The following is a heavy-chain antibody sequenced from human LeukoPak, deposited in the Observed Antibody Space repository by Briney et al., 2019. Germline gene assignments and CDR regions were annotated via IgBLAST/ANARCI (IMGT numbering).Heavy chain of an antibody. CDR1: GGSISSGGYY. CDR2: IYYSGST. D-gene: IGHD3-22*01. Sequence: SETLSLTCTVSGGSISSGGYYWSWIRQHPGKGLEWIGYIYYSGSTYYNPSLKSRVTISVDTSKNQFSLKLSSVTAADTAVYYCARGHYYDSSGHYPFFDYWGQGTLVTVSS. CDR3: ARGHYYDSSGHYPFFDY. V-gene: IGHV4-31*03. J-gene: IGHJ4*02.